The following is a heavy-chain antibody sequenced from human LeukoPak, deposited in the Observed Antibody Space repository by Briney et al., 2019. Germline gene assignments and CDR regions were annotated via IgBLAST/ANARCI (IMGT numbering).Heavy chain of an antibody. J-gene: IGHJ4*02. CDR3: ARDQLYCSGGICYFDY. V-gene: IGHV3-74*01. Sequence: GGSLRLSCAASGFTLSNYDMHWVRQAPGKGLVWVSRINSDGRSTSSADSVKGRFTISRDNAKNTLYLQMNSLRTEDTAVYYCARDQLYCSGGICYFDYWGQGTLVTASS. D-gene: IGHD2-15*01. CDR2: INSDGRST. CDR1: GFTLSNYD.